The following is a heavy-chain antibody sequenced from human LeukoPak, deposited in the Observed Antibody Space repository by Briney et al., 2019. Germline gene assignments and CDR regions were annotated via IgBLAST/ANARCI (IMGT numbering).Heavy chain of an antibody. CDR2: IHYSGST. J-gene: IGHJ6*03. D-gene: IGHD3-10*01. V-gene: IGHV4-59*08. CDR1: VGSITNYY. CDR3: ARIPLRITMVRGAEYYYYMDV. Sequence: TTSETLSLTCTVSVGSITNYYWTWIRQPPGKGLEWIGYIHYSGSTNYNPSLKSRVTISVDTSKNQFSLKLSSVTAADTAVYYCARIPLRITMVRGAEYYYYMDVWGKGTTVTVSS.